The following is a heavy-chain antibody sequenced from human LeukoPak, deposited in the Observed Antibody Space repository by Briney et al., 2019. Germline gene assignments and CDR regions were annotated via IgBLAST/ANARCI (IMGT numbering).Heavy chain of an antibody. V-gene: IGHV4-39*01. CDR2: IYYSGST. CDR3: ARPGVGSSSWYWFDP. D-gene: IGHD6-13*01. J-gene: IGHJ5*02. CDR1: GGSISSSSYY. Sequence: SGTLSLTCTVSGGSISSSSYYWGWIRQPPGKGLEWIGSIYYSGSTYYNPSLKSRVTISVDTSKNQFSLKLSSVTAADTAVYYCARPGVGSSSWYWFDPWGQGTLVTVSS.